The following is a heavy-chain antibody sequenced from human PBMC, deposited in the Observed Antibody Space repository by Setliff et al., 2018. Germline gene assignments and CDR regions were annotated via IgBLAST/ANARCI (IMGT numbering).Heavy chain of an antibody. J-gene: IGHJ4*02. V-gene: IGHV1-18*01. CDR3: ARVDIVVVVAAIEFDY. D-gene: IGHD2-15*01. CDR1: GYNFISDG. Sequence: GASVKVSCKASGYNFISDGISWVRQAPGQGLEWMGWISAYNGNTNYAQKLQGRVTMTTDTSTSTAYMELRSLRSDDTAVYYCARVDIVVVVAAIEFDYWGQGTLVTVSS. CDR2: ISAYNGNT.